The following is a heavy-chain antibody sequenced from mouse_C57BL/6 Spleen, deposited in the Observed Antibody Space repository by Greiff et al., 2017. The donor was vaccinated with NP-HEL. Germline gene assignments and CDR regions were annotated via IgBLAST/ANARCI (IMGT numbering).Heavy chain of an antibody. Sequence: VKLQQPGAELVKPGASVKLSCKASGYTFTSYWMHWVKQRPGQGLEWIGMIHPNSGSTNYNEKFKSKATLTVDKSSSTAYMQLSSLTSEDSAVYYCARSYGSTLAYWGQGTLVTVSA. J-gene: IGHJ3*01. D-gene: IGHD1-1*01. CDR1: GYTFTSYW. CDR2: IHPNSGST. CDR3: ARSYGSTLAY. V-gene: IGHV1-64*01.